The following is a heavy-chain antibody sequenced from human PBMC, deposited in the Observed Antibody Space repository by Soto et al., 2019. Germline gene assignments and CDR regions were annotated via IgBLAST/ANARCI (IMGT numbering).Heavy chain of an antibody. D-gene: IGHD3-16*01. Sequence: EVQLLESGGGLVQPGGSLRLSCAASGFTFSSYAMSWVRQAPGKGLEWVSAISGSGGSTYYADSVKGRFTISRDNSKNTRDLQRNSLRAEDTAVYYCAKDRSGNYGYEVDYWGQGTLVTVAS. V-gene: IGHV3-23*01. CDR1: GFTFSSYA. CDR2: ISGSGGST. CDR3: AKDRSGNYGYEVDY. J-gene: IGHJ4*02.